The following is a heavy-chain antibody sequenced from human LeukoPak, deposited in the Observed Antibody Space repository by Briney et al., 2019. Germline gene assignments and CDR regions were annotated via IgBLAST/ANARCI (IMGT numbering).Heavy chain of an antibody. V-gene: IGHV1-69*06. CDR3: ARGTGMVDC. J-gene: IGHJ4*02. Sequence: SVKVSSTASGGTFITYAISWMRQAPGQGLEWMGRIIPIFGTTNYTQKFQGRVTITADKSTNTSYMELTSLRSEDTAVYYCARGTGMVDCWGQGTLVTVSS. CDR1: GGTFITYA. CDR2: IIPIFGTT. D-gene: IGHD5-18*01.